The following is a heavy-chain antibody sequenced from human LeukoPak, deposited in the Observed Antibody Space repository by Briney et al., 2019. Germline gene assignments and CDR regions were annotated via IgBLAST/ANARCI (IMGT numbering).Heavy chain of an antibody. CDR2: IYWDDDK. D-gene: IGHD3-22*01. J-gene: IGHJ3*02. CDR1: DFSLNTSGVD. CDR3: SRHDSSRSFDI. V-gene: IGHV2-5*02. Sequence: SGPTLAKPTQTLTLTCTYSDFSLNTSGVDVGWIRQPPGKALEWLALIYWDDDKRYSPSLKSRLTITKDTSKNQVVLTMTNMDPVDTATYYCSRHDSSRSFDIWGQGTMVTVSS.